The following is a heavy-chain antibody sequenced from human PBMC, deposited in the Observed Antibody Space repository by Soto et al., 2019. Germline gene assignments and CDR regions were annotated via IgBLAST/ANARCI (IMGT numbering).Heavy chain of an antibody. V-gene: IGHV1-8*01. J-gene: IGHJ6*02. CDR3: AREWSAAGHFYGMDV. D-gene: IGHD6-13*01. Sequence: GASVKVSCNTSGYTFTSYDIDWVRQAPGQGLEWVGWMHTNSDDTRSAQKFRGRLTLTRDKSMRAVYMKLSNLRPDDSAVYYCAREWSAAGHFYGMDVWGQGTTVTVSS. CDR1: GYTFTSYD. CDR2: MHTNSDDT.